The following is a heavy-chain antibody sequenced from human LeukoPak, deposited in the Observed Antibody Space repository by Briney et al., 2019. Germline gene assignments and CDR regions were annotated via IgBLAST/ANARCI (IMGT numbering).Heavy chain of an antibody. CDR2: IYHSGST. V-gene: IGHV4-39*07. CDR1: GGSISSSSYY. D-gene: IGHD3-10*01. Sequence: PSETLSLTCTVSGGSISSSSYYWGWIRQPPGKGLEWIGSIYHSGSTYYNPSLKSRVTISVDTSKNQFSLKLSSVTAADTAVYYCARVSRWFGKERFDYWGQGTLVTVSS. CDR3: ARVSRWFGKERFDY. J-gene: IGHJ4*02.